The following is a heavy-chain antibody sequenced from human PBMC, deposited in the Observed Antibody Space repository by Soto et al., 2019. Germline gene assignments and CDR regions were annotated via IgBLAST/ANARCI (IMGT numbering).Heavy chain of an antibody. CDR3: ARERITPTGTDDFYHYGLDV. J-gene: IGHJ6*02. CDR1: GYTFTDYY. Sequence: ASVKVSCKASGYTFTDYYVHWLRQAPGPGLEWVGWINPNSGDTKYAQKFQGRVTLTRDTSITTAYMELRSLESDDTAVYYCARERITPTGTDDFYHYGLDVWGQGTTVTVSS. CDR2: INPNSGDT. D-gene: IGHD6-13*01. V-gene: IGHV1-2*02.